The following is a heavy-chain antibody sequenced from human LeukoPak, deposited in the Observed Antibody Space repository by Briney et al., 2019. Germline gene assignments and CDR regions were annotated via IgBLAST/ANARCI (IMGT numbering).Heavy chain of an antibody. Sequence: GGSLRLSCAASGFTFSSYSMNWVRQAPGKGLEWVSYISSSSSTIYYADSVKGRFTISRDNAKNSLYLQMNSLRAEDTAVYYCASRRDYSSSWNDAFDIWGQGTMVTVSS. CDR1: GFTFSSYS. V-gene: IGHV3-48*01. D-gene: IGHD6-13*01. CDR3: ASRRDYSSSWNDAFDI. CDR2: ISSSSSTI. J-gene: IGHJ3*02.